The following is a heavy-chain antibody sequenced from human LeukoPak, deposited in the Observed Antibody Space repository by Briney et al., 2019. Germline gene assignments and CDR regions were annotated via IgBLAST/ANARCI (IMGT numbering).Heavy chain of an antibody. CDR2: IYSGGST. J-gene: IGHJ4*02. CDR1: GFTFSGSA. V-gene: IGHV3-53*01. CDR3: ARGGYPQFSDY. Sequence: GGSLRLSCAASGFTFSGSAIHWVRQSSGKGLEWVSVIYSGGSTYYADSVKGRFTISRDNSKNTLYLQMNSLRAEDTAVYYCARGGYPQFSDYWGQGTLVTVSS. D-gene: IGHD6-13*01.